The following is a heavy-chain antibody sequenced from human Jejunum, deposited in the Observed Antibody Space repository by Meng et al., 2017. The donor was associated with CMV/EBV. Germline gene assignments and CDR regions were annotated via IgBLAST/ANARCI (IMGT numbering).Heavy chain of an antibody. Sequence: VLPHASAPGPVNPSHTLSPPCSVSGGSIGSGYYAWSWIRQPPGKGLEWIGYIHDTGSTYYNPSLKSRVDISLGTSRNHFSLTLSSVTAEDTAVYFCARGSIFVSFDSWGQGTLVTVSS. V-gene: IGHV4-30-4*08. D-gene: IGHD3-3*01. CDR3: ARGSIFVSFDS. CDR1: GGSIGSGYYA. J-gene: IGHJ4*02. CDR2: IHDTGST.